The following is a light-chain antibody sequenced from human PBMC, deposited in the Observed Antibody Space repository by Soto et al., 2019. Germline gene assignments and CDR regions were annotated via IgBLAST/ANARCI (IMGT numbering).Light chain of an antibody. Sequence: QSVLTQPASVSGSPGQSITISCTGTSSDVGSYNLVSWYQQHPGKAPKLMIYEVSKRPSGVSNRFSGSKSGNTASLTISGLQAEDEADYYCCSYAGFAVFGGGTKLTVL. J-gene: IGLJ2*01. CDR2: EVS. CDR3: CSYAGFAV. V-gene: IGLV2-23*02. CDR1: SSDVGSYNL.